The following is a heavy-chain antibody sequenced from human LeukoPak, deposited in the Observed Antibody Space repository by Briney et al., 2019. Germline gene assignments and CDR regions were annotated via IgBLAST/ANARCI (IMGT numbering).Heavy chain of an antibody. CDR1: GFTSSAYW. CDR3: VRAFDI. J-gene: IGHJ3*02. CDR2: INTDGTRT. V-gene: IGHV3-74*01. Sequence: PGGSLRLSCAASGFTSSAYWMHCGRQVPGKGLVWVSLINTDGTRTSYVDSVKGRFTISRDNAKNTLYLQMNSLRAEDTAVYYCVRAFDIWGQGTMVTVSS.